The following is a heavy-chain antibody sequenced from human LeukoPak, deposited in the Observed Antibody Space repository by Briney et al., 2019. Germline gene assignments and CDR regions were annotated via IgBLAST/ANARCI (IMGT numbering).Heavy chain of an antibody. CDR2: MYYSGTT. CDR3: ARSPVLRYFDWLHPFDY. D-gene: IGHD3-9*01. Sequence: SETLSLTCSVSGDPISNYYWSWIRQPPGKGLEWIGYMYYSGTTNYNPSLKSRVTISIDTSKKQFSLKLTSVTAADTAVYYCARSPVLRYFDWLHPFDYWGQGTLVTVSS. V-gene: IGHV4-59*01. J-gene: IGHJ4*02. CDR1: GDPISNYY.